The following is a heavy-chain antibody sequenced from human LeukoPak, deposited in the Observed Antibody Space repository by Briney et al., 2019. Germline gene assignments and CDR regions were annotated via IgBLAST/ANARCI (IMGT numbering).Heavy chain of an antibody. CDR2: IKEDGSEK. D-gene: IGHD5-24*01. CDR3: ARASKPWLQLT. V-gene: IGHV3-7*05. CDR1: GFTFSNYW. J-gene: IGHJ5*02. Sequence: GGSLRLPCAASGFTFSNYWMIWVRQAQGKGLEWVGNIKEDGSEKRYADSVRGRFTISRDNAQTSIYLQMNSLRAEDTAVYYCARASKPWLQLTWGQGTLVTVSS.